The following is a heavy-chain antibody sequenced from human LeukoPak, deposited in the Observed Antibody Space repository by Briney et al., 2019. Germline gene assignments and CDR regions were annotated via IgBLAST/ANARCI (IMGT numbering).Heavy chain of an antibody. D-gene: IGHD3-22*01. CDR1: GFTFSSYA. CDR3: AQGKYYYDSSGYHYFDY. V-gene: IGHV3-23*01. J-gene: IGHJ4*02. Sequence: GGSLRLSCAASGFTFSSYAMSWVRQAPGKALEWVSAISGSGGSTYYADSVKGRFTISRDNSKNTLYLQMNSLRAEDTAVYYCAQGKYYYDSSGYHYFDYWGQGTLVTVSS. CDR2: ISGSGGST.